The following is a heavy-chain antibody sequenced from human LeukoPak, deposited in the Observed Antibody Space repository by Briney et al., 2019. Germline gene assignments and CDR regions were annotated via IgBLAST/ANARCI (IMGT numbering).Heavy chain of an antibody. J-gene: IGHJ4*02. V-gene: IGHV4-39*01. CDR3: ASPTVN. D-gene: IGHD1-1*01. CDR1: SGSISSSDYY. Sequence: SETLSLTCTVSSGSISSSDYYWGSIRQPPGKGLGWIGSIYYTGSTYYNPSLQSRVSISVDTCKNQFSLKLSSVTAADTAVYYCASPTVNWGQGTLVTVSS. CDR2: IYYTGST.